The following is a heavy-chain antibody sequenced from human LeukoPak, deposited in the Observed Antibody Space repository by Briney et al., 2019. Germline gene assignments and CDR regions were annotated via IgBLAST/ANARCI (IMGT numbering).Heavy chain of an antibody. D-gene: IGHD6-19*01. CDR2: INYNGDNQ. CDR3: AKDGHCPGALCPTQIAVAGYNDN. J-gene: IGHJ4*02. Sequence: GGSLRLSCAASGFTFSIYTMNWVRQAPGKGLEWVSMINYNGDNQYYADSVQGRFTISRDNSKNTVYLQMNSLRAEDTAIYYCAKDGHCPGALCPTQIAVAGYNDNWGQGTLVTVSS. V-gene: IGHV3-23*01. CDR1: GFTFSIYT.